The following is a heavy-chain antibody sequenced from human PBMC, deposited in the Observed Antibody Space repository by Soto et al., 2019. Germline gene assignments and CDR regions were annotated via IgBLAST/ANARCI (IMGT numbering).Heavy chain of an antibody. J-gene: IGHJ4*02. CDR2: IMATFGPA. CDR1: GGTLSNYA. D-gene: IGHD6-13*01. CDR3: ARGGFSSSWRFDY. V-gene: IGHV1-69*06. Sequence: SVKVSCKXSGGTLSNYAISWVRQAPGQGLEWMGGIMATFGPANSAQKFQGRVRIIADKSTDTAYLELSSLRSEDTAVYCARGGFSSSWRFDYWGQGTLVTVSS.